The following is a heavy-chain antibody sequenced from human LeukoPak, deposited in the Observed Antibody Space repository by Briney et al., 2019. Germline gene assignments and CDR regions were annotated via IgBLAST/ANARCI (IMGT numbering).Heavy chain of an antibody. CDR3: ARGVYYYDSSGYPAFDI. CDR2: LNAGNGNT. V-gene: IGHV1-3*03. J-gene: IGHJ3*02. D-gene: IGHD3-22*01. CDR1: GYTFTSYA. Sequence: ASVKVSCKASGYTFTSYAMHWVRQAPGQRLERMGWLNAGNGNTKYSQEFQGRVTITRDASASTAYMELSSLRSEDMAVYYCARGVYYYDSSGYPAFDIWGQGTMVTVSS.